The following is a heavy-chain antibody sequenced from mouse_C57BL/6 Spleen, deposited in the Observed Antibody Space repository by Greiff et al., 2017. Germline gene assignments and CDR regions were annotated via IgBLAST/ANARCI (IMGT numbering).Heavy chain of an antibody. CDR1: GFTFSSYA. D-gene: IGHD1-1*01. J-gene: IGHJ1*03. V-gene: IGHV5-9-1*02. Sequence: EVKLVESGEGLVKPGGSLKLSCAASGFTFSSYAMSWVRQTPEKRLEWVAYISSGGDYFYFADTVKGRFNLSRDNARNTLYLQMSSLKSEDTAMYYCTRDGGYYGSRWYFDVWGTGTTVTVSS. CDR3: TRDGGYYGSRWYFDV. CDR2: ISSGGDYF.